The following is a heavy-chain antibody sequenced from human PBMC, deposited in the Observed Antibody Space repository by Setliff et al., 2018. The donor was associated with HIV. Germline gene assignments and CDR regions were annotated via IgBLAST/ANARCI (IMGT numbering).Heavy chain of an antibody. CDR1: GYSFTGYW. J-gene: IGHJ3*02. CDR3: ARLIYCSSTSCFGAFDI. V-gene: IGHV5-51*01. Sequence: GESLKISCKGSGYSFTGYWIGWVRQMPGKGLEWIGVIYPGDSDTRYSPSFQGQVTISADKSISTAFLQWSSLKASDTAMYYCARLIYCSSTSCFGAFDIWGQGTMVTVSS. CDR2: IYPGDSDT. D-gene: IGHD2-2*01.